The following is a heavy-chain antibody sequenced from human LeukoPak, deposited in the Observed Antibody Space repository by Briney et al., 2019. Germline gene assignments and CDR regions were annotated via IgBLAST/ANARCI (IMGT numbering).Heavy chain of an antibody. J-gene: IGHJ4*02. D-gene: IGHD5-24*01. CDR3: ARGEGVEMATIVTFDY. CDR2: IYYSGST. CDR1: GSSISSHY. V-gene: IGHV4-59*11. Sequence: SETLSLTCTVSGSSISSHYWSWIRQPPGKGLEWIGYIYYSGSTNYNPSLKSRVTISVDTSKNQFSLKLSSVTAADTAVYYCARGEGVEMATIVTFDYWGQGTLVTVSS.